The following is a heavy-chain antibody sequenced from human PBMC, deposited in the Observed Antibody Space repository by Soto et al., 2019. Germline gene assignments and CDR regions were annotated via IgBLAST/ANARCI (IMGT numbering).Heavy chain of an antibody. CDR3: ARENSSFDY. D-gene: IGHD2-15*01. V-gene: IGHV1-18*01. CDR2: SSAYNANA. CDR1: GYTFRNFG. J-gene: IGHJ4*02. Sequence: QIQLLQSGAEVKKPGASVKVTCKASGYTFRNFGISWVRQAPGQGLEWMGWSSAYNANANYAQKFQGRLTMTADTSTSTAYMEPRSLRSDDTAVYYCARENSSFDYWGQGTLVTVSS.